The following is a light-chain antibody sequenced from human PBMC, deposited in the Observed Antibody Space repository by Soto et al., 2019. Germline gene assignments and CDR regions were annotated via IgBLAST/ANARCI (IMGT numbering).Light chain of an antibody. CDR2: AAS. V-gene: IGKV1-5*01. CDR3: QQYNSYSRT. CDR1: QSIGTN. J-gene: IGKJ1*01. Sequence: DVQMTQSPSSLSASIGDRVTLTCRASQSIGTNLNWYQQRPGKAPKLLIYAASSLESGVPSRFSGSGSGTEFTLTISSLQPDDFATYYCQQYNSYSRTFGQGTKVDIK.